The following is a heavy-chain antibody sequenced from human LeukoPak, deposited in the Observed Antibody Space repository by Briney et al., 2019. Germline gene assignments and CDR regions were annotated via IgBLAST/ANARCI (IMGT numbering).Heavy chain of an antibody. Sequence: PSETLSLTCTVSGGSISSSSYYWGWIRQPPGKGLEWIGSIYYSGSTNYNPSLKSRVTISVDTSKNQFSLKLSSVTAADTAVYYCARGQYSSGWYALFGYWGQGTLVTVSS. J-gene: IGHJ4*02. CDR1: GGSISSSSYY. V-gene: IGHV4-39*07. CDR3: ARGQYSSGWYALFGY. CDR2: IYYSGST. D-gene: IGHD6-19*01.